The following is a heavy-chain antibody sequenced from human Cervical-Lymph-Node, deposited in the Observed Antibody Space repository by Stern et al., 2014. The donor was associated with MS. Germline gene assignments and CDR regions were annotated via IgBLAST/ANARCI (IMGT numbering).Heavy chain of an antibody. CDR2: ISGSGSSI. D-gene: IGHD3-22*01. J-gene: IGHJ6*02. CDR1: GFTFNKYA. Sequence: VQLVESGGDLVQPGGSLRLSCAASGFTFNKYAINWVRQAPGKGLEWVSTISGSGSSIYYAGPVKGRFTISRDNSENTLYLQMHSLRAEDTAIYYCAKQYFDSSGYSYYYGMDVWGQGTTVTVSS. CDR3: AKQYFDSSGYSYYYGMDV. V-gene: IGHV3-23*04.